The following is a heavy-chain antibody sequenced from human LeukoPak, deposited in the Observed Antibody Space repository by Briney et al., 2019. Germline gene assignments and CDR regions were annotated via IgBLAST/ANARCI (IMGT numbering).Heavy chain of an antibody. CDR3: ARVPAAAGNWFDP. CDR1: GDSISSGGNS. J-gene: IGHJ5*02. V-gene: IGHV4-30-2*01. D-gene: IGHD6-13*01. CDR2: MYRSGRP. Sequence: SQTLSLTCAVSGDSISSGGNSWSWIRQPPGKGLEWIGYMYRSGRPYYNPSLKSRVTISVDRSKNQFSLKLSSVTAADTAVYYCARVPAAAGNWFDPWGQGTLVTVSS.